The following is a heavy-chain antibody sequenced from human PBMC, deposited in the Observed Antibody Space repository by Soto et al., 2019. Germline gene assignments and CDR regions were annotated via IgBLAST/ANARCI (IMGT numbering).Heavy chain of an antibody. CDR1: GYTFTGYY. J-gene: IGHJ6*02. V-gene: IGHV1-2*04. CDR3: ARAYYGSGSYYDYYGMDV. Sequence: QVQLVQSGAEVKKPGASVKVSCKASGYTFTGYYMHWVRQAPGQGLEWMGWINPNSGGTNYAQKFQGWVTMTRDTSISTAYMELSRLRSDDTAVYYCARAYYGSGSYYDYYGMDVWGQGTTVTVSS. D-gene: IGHD3-10*01. CDR2: INPNSGGT.